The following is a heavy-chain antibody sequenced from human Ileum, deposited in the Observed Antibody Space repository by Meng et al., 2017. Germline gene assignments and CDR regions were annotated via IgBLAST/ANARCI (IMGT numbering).Heavy chain of an antibody. CDR3: VRNEGYSLGD. J-gene: IGHJ4*02. Sequence: QVQRQGPGPGLVKPSGTLSLTCAVSGDSISSRDWWSWVRQPPGKGLEWIGEISQESGRTNYNPSLKSRVTISLDKSKNQFSLNLNSVTAADTAVYYCVRNEGYSLGDWGQGTLVTVSS. CDR1: GDSISSRDW. CDR2: ISQESGRT. D-gene: IGHD2-21*01. V-gene: IGHV4-4*02.